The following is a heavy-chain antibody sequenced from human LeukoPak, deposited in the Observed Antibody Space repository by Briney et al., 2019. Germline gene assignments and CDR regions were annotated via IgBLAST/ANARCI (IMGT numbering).Heavy chain of an antibody. D-gene: IGHD5-24*01. Sequence: GGSLTLSCAASAFTLSTYDMSWVRQAPTKGLEWVSAIGGDGGTTYADSVKGRFTISRDNSKNTLYLQMNSLRAEDTAIYYCAKTIPYWYFDLWGHGTLVTVSS. CDR2: IGGDGGTT. CDR1: AFTLSTYD. V-gene: IGHV3-23*01. CDR3: AKTIPYWYFDL. J-gene: IGHJ2*01.